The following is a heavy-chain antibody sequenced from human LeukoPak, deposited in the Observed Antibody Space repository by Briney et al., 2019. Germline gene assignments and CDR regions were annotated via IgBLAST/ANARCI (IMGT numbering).Heavy chain of an antibody. CDR2: IYTSGST. CDR3: ARHPWGAAAHEYYMDV. Sequence: SETLSLTCTVSSGSISSYYWSWIRQPPGKGLEWIGYIYTSGSTNYNPSLKSRVTISVDTSKNQFSLKLSSVTAADTAVYYCARHPWGAAAHEYYMDVWGKGTTVTVSS. D-gene: IGHD2-2*01. J-gene: IGHJ6*03. CDR1: SGSISSYY. V-gene: IGHV4-4*09.